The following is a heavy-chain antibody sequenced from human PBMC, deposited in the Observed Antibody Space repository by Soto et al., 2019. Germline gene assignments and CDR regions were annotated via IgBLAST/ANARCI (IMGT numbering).Heavy chain of an antibody. J-gene: IGHJ4*02. CDR3: ARIGSSGWYGGFDY. D-gene: IGHD6-19*01. Sequence: QVTLKESGPVLVKPTETLTLTCSVSGFSLSNARLGVSWIRQPPGKALEWLAHIFSNDEKFYSTSLKSRLTTHKXTXTSQVVPAMTNRDPVDTATYYCARIGSSGWYGGFDYWGQGTLVTVSS. V-gene: IGHV2-26*01. CDR1: GFSLSNARLG. CDR2: IFSNDEK.